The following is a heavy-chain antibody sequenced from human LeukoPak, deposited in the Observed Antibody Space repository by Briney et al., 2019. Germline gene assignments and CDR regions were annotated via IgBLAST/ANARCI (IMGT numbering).Heavy chain of an antibody. D-gene: IGHD3-10*01. V-gene: IGHV1-69*13. CDR2: IIPIFGTA. J-gene: IGHJ4*02. Sequence: SVKVSCKASGGTFSSYAISWVRQAPGQGLEWMGGIIPIFGTANYAQKFQGRVTITADESTSTAYMELSSLRSEDTAVYYCARGRSRKWFGEPKEDYFDYWGQGTLVTVSS. CDR1: GGTFSSYA. CDR3: ARGRSRKWFGEPKEDYFDY.